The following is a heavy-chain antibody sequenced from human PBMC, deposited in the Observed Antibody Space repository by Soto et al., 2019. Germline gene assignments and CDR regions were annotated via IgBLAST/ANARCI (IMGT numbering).Heavy chain of an antibody. J-gene: IGHJ6*02. V-gene: IGHV3-48*01. CDR3: ARERSSTSCYRFCGMDV. CDR1: GFTFSSYS. Sequence: EVQLVESGGGLVQPGGSLRLSCAASGFTFSSYSMNWVRQAPGKGPEWVSYISSSSSTIYYADSVKGRFTISRDNAKNSLYLQMNSLRAEDTAVYYCARERSSTSCYRFCGMDVWGQGTTVTVSS. D-gene: IGHD2-2*02. CDR2: ISSSSSTI.